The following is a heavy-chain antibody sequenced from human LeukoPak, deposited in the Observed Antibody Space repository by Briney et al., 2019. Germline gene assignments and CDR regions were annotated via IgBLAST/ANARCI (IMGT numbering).Heavy chain of an antibody. CDR2: ISYDGSNK. CDR3: AKLPITFGGVIGSMSYYYYYYMDV. J-gene: IGHJ6*03. V-gene: IGHV3-30*18. Sequence: GGSLRLSCAASGFTFSSYGMHWVRQAPGKGLEWVAVISYDGSNKYYADSVKGRFTISRDNSKNTLYLQMNSLRAEDTAVYYCAKLPITFGGVIGSMSYYYYYYMDVWGKGTTVTVSS. D-gene: IGHD3-16*02. CDR1: GFTFSSYG.